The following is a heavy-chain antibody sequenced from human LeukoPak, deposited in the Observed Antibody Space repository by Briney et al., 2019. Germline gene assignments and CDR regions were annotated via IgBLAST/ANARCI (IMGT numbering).Heavy chain of an antibody. D-gene: IGHD4/OR15-4a*01. CDR3: ARDEYGSRDFDY. J-gene: IGHJ4*02. CDR2: INQDGSEK. V-gene: IGHV3-7*01. Sequence: GGSLRLSCAASGFTFSSSWMSWVRQAPGKGLEWAANINQDGSEKYYVDSLKGRFTISRDNAKDSLYLQMTSLRAEDTAVYYCARDEYGSRDFDYWGQGTLVTVSS. CDR1: GFTFSSSW.